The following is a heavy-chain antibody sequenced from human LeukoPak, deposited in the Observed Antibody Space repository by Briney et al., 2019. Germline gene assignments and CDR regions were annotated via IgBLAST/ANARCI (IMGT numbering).Heavy chain of an antibody. CDR3: ARGGGGSQN. Sequence: KASETLSLTCAVYGGSFSGYYWSWIRQPPGKGLEWIGEINHSGSTNYNLSLKSRVTISVDTSKNQFSLKLSSVTAADTAVYYCARGGGGSQNWGQGTLVTVSS. CDR1: GGSFSGYY. CDR2: INHSGST. V-gene: IGHV4-34*01. D-gene: IGHD3-16*01. J-gene: IGHJ4*02.